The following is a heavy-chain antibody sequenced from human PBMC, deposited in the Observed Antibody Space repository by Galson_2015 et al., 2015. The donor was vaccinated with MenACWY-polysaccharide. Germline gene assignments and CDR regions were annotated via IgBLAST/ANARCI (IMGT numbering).Heavy chain of an antibody. J-gene: IGHJ4*01. CDR2: INQPGRDK. CDR1: GFSFSTYW. V-gene: IGHV3-7*01. CDR3: ARPSSGGSYYND. Sequence: SLRPSCAASGFSFSTYWMSWVRQAPGKGLEWVANINQPGRDKYYVDSVRGRFTISRDNAKNSVYLQMDSLRAEDTAVYYCARPSSGGSYYNDWGQGTLVTVSS. D-gene: IGHD2-15*01.